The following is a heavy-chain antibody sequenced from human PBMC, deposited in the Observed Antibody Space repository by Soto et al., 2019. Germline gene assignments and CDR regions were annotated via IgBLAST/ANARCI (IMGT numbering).Heavy chain of an antibody. V-gene: IGHV5-51*01. Sequence: GESLKISCKGSGYNFATSWIGWIRQIPGKGLEWMGIIYPGDSDDRYNPSFEGQVTISADKSINTAYLHWSSLKASDTALYYCAKLRLADVGGPPKYWFDPWGQGTLVTVSS. J-gene: IGHJ5*02. CDR2: IYPGDSDD. D-gene: IGHD3-16*01. CDR1: GYNFATSW. CDR3: AKLRLADVGGPPKYWFDP.